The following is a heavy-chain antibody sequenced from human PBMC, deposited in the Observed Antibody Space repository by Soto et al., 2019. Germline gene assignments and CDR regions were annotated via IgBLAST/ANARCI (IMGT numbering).Heavy chain of an antibody. D-gene: IGHD2-15*01. CDR2: IKQDGSEK. CDR1: GFTFSSYW. CDR3: ARSRVVVAATLGY. J-gene: IGHJ4*02. Sequence: EVQLVESGGGLVQPGGSLRLSCAASGFTFSSYWMSWVRQAPGKGLEWGANIKQDGSEKYYVDSVKGRFTISRDNAKNSLYLQMNSLRAEVTAVYYCARSRVVVAATLGYWGQGTLVTVSS. V-gene: IGHV3-7*04.